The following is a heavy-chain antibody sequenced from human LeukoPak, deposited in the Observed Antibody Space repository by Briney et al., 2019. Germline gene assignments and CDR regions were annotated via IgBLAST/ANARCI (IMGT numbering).Heavy chain of an antibody. D-gene: IGHD2-21*01. CDR2: IYPTDSDT. CDR1: GFTFTSYW. J-gene: IGHJ4*02. V-gene: IGHV5-51*01. CDR3: ARGVNRANDF. Sequence: VASLKISCKGSGFTFTSYWIAWVRQMPGKGLEYMGIIYPTDSDTRYSPSFQGQVTISADRSISTAYLQWNTLKASDTAMYYCARGVNRANDFWGQGTLVTVSS.